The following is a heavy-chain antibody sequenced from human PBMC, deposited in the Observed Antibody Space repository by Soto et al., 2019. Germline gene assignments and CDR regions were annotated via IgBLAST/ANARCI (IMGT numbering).Heavy chain of an antibody. Sequence: VQLVESGGGLVQPGRSLRLSCAASGFTFEDYAINWVRQAPGKGLEWVSGISWNSGNIDYADSVKGRFTISRDNAKNSLYLQMNGLTTEDTAFYYCAKAKNRGHDYSFDYWGQGTLVTVSS. CDR2: ISWNSGNI. CDR3: AKAKNRGHDYSFDY. CDR1: GFTFEDYA. V-gene: IGHV3-9*01. D-gene: IGHD5-12*01. J-gene: IGHJ4*02.